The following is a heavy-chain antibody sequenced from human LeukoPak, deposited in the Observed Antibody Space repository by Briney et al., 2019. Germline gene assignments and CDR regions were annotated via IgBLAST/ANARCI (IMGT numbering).Heavy chain of an antibody. CDR1: GYTFTTYG. J-gene: IGHJ4*02. Sequence: ASVKVSCKASGYTFTTYGMNWVRQAPGQGLEWMGWINTDTGNPTYPQGFTGRFVFSLDTSVSTAYLQISSLKAEDTAVYYCARTTAICSSTSCYRWGFDYWGQGTLVTVSS. CDR3: ARTTAICSSTSCYRWGFDY. CDR2: INTDTGNP. V-gene: IGHV7-4-1*02. D-gene: IGHD2-2*02.